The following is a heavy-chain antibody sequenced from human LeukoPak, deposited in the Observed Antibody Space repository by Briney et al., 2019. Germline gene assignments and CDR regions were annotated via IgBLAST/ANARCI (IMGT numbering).Heavy chain of an antibody. CDR2: ISYDGNIK. J-gene: IGHJ4*02. CDR1: GFTFSSYA. V-gene: IGHV3-30*04. CDR3: ARDLVPTAMATMNFYDY. Sequence: GGSLRLSCAASGFTFSSYAMHWVRQAPGKGLEWVAVISYDGNIKYYTDSVKGRFTISRDNSKNTLYLQMNSLRAEDTAVYYCARDLVPTAMATMNFYDYWGQGTLVTVSS. D-gene: IGHD5-24*01.